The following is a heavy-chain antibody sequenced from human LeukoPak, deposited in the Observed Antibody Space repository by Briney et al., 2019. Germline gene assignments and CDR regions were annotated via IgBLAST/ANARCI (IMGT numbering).Heavy chain of an antibody. CDR2: IKQDGSEK. V-gene: IGHV3-7*01. CDR3: ARDLCCSSTSPSDY. Sequence: GGSLRLSCAASGFTFSSYWMSWVRQAPGKGLEWVANIKQDGSEKYYVDSVKGRVTISRDNAKNSLYLQMNSLRAEDTAVYYCARDLCCSSTSPSDYWGQGTLVTVSS. D-gene: IGHD2-2*01. CDR1: GFTFSSYW. J-gene: IGHJ4*02.